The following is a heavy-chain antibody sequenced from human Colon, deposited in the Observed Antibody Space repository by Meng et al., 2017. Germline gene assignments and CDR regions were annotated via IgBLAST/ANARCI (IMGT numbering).Heavy chain of an antibody. CDR2: IYYSGTT. Sequence: HVQLQESGPALVRPSETLSLTCTVSGGSVSSGTYYWSWIRQPPGKGLEWIGCIYYSGTTNYNPSLKSRVTISVDTSKNQFSLKLSSVTPADTAVYFCARDRVPGKYWGQGTLVTVSS. V-gene: IGHV4-61*01. J-gene: IGHJ4*02. D-gene: IGHD1-14*01. CDR1: GGSVSSGTYY. CDR3: ARDRVPGKY.